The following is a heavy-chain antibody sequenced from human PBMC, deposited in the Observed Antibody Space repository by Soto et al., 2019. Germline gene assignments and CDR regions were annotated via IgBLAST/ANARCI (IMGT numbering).Heavy chain of an antibody. CDR2: MNPNSGNT. Sequence: ASVKVSCKASGYTFTSYDINWVRQATGQGLEWMGWMNPNSGNTGYAQKFQGRVTMTRNTSISTAYMELSSLRSEDTAVYYCARVGYDFWSGYSRADFDIWGQGTMVTVSS. CDR3: ARVGYDFWSGYSRADFDI. J-gene: IGHJ3*02. V-gene: IGHV1-8*01. D-gene: IGHD3-3*01. CDR1: GYTFTSYD.